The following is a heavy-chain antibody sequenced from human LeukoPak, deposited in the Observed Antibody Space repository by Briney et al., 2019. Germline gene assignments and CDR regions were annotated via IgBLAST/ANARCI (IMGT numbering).Heavy chain of an antibody. Sequence: GRSLRLSCAASGFTFDDYAMHWVRQAPGKGLEWVSGISWNSGSIGYADSVKGRFTISRDNTKNSLFLQMNNLRAEDTAVYYCARRGYYYDSSGYYSYEGRDYWGQGTLVTVSS. J-gene: IGHJ4*02. CDR1: GFTFDDYA. D-gene: IGHD3-22*01. CDR2: ISWNSGSI. CDR3: ARRGYYYDSSGYYSYEGRDY. V-gene: IGHV3-9*01.